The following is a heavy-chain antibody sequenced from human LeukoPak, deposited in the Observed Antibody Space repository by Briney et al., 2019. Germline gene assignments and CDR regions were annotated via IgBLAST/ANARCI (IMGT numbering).Heavy chain of an antibody. V-gene: IGHV5-51*01. CDR2: IYPADSDT. D-gene: IGHD2-2*01. CDR3: ARQSAAAQYTNWFDP. J-gene: IGHJ5*02. Sequence: GAPLKISCKGSGYSFASFWIGWVRQMPGKGLEWMGVIYPADSDTRYSPSFQGQVTISADKSTSTAYLQWSTLKASDTAIYYCARQSAAAQYTNWFDPWGQGTLVTVSS. CDR1: GYSFASFW.